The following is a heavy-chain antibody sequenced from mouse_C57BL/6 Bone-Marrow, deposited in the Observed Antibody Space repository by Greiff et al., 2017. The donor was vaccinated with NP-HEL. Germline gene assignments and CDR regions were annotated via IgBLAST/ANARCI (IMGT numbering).Heavy chain of an antibody. CDR2: ISNGGGST. Sequence: DVKLVESGGGLVQPGGSLKLSCAASGFTFSDYYMYWVRQTPEKRLEWVAYISNGGGSTYYPDTVKGRFTISRDNAKNTLYLQMSRLKSEYTAMYYCARQTHYYAMDYWGQGTSVTVSS. J-gene: IGHJ4*01. CDR3: ARQTHYYAMDY. CDR1: GFTFSDYY. V-gene: IGHV5-12*01.